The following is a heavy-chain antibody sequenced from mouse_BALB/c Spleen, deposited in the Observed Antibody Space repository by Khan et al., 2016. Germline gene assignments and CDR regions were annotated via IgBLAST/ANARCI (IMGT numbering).Heavy chain of an antibody. CDR3: ARNGYVYYAMDY. J-gene: IGHJ4*01. CDR2: ISTYYGDA. D-gene: IGHD1-2*01. V-gene: IGHV1S137*01. CDR1: GYTFTDYA. Sequence: QVRLQQSGAELVRPGVSVKISCKGSGYTFTDYAMHWVKQSHAKSLERIGVISTYYGDASYNQKFKGKATMTVDKSSSTAYMELARLTSEDSAIYYCARNGYVYYAMDYWGQGTSVTVSS.